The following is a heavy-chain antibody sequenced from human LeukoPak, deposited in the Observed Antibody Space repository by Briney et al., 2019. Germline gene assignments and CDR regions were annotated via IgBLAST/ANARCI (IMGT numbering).Heavy chain of an antibody. V-gene: IGHV1-2*02. Sequence: GASVKVSCKASGYTFTGYYVHWVRQAPGQGLEWMGWINPNSGGTNYAQKFQGRVTMTRDTSISTAYMELSRLRSDDTAVYYCARGGDYWGYYYYGRDVWGQGTTVTVSS. CDR3: ARGGDYWGYYYYGRDV. CDR1: GYTFTGYY. D-gene: IGHD4-17*01. CDR2: INPNSGGT. J-gene: IGHJ6*02.